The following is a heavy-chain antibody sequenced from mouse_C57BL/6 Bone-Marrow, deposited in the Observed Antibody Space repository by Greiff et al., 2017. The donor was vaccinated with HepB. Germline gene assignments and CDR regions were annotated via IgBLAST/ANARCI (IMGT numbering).Heavy chain of an antibody. CDR1: GVDFSRYW. Sequence: GVDFSRYWMSWVRRAPGKGLEWIGEINPDSSTINYAPSLKDKFIISRDNAKNTLYLQMSKVRSEDTALYYCARREGWLPYYAMDYWGQGTSVTVSS. V-gene: IGHV4-1*01. D-gene: IGHD2-3*01. CDR3: ARREGWLPYYAMDY. J-gene: IGHJ4*01. CDR2: INPDSSTI.